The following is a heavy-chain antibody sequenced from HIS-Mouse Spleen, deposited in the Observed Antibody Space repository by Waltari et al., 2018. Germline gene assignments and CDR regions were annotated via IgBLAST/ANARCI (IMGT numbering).Heavy chain of an antibody. Sequence: QVQLVQSGAEVKKPGASVKVSCKASGYTFTGYYMHWVRQAPGQGLEWMGWINPNSGGTNYAQKFQGRVTMTRDTSISTAYMGLSRLRSDDTAVYYCARVINWNYEADAFDIWGQGTMVTVSS. D-gene: IGHD1-7*01. CDR2: INPNSGGT. CDR1: GYTFTGYY. CDR3: ARVINWNYEADAFDI. J-gene: IGHJ3*02. V-gene: IGHV1-2*02.